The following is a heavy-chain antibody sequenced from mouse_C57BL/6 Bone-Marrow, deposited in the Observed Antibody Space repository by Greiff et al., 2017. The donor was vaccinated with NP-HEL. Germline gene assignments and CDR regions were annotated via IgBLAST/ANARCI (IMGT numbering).Heavy chain of an antibody. CDR1: GYTFTDHT. V-gene: IGHV1-78*01. CDR3: AIGVYDYEAWFAY. D-gene: IGHD2-4*01. J-gene: IGHJ3*01. Sequence: AQLQQSDAELVKPGASVKISCKVSGYTFTDHTIHWMKQRPEQGLEWIGYIYPRDGSTKYNEKFKGKATLTADKSSSTAYMQLNSLTSEDSAVYFCAIGVYDYEAWFAYWGQGTLVTVSA. CDR2: IYPRDGST.